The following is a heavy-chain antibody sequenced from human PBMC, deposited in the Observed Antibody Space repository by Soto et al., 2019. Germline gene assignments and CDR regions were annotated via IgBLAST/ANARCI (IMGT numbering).Heavy chain of an antibody. CDR2: ISAYNGNT. CDR3: AREGRYYDSSGYYYYYGMDV. J-gene: IGHJ6*02. CDR1: GYTFTSYG. D-gene: IGHD3-22*01. V-gene: IGHV1-18*01. Sequence: ASVKVSCKASGYTFTSYGISWVRQAPGQGLEWMGWISAYNGNTNYAQKLQDRVTMTTDTSTSTAYMELRSLRSDDTAVYYCAREGRYYDSSGYYYYYGMDVWGQGTTVTVSS.